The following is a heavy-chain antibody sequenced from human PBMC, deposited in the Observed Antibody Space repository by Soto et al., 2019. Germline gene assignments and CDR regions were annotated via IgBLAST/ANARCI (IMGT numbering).Heavy chain of an antibody. CDR1: GFTFSSYG. J-gene: IGHJ2*01. CDR2: IWYDGSNK. V-gene: IGHV3-33*01. Sequence: PVGSLRLSCAASGFTFSSYGMHWVRQAPGKGLEWVAVIWYDGSNKYYADSVKGRFTISRDNSKNTLYLQMNSLRAEDTAVYYCARDFIAVAGTADFDLWGRGTLVTVSS. D-gene: IGHD6-19*01. CDR3: ARDFIAVAGTADFDL.